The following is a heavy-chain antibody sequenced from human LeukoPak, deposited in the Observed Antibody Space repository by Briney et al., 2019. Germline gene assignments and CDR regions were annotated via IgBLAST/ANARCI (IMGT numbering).Heavy chain of an antibody. CDR2: MSKEGIKT. V-gene: IGHV3-30*18. CDR3: AKSSGFGGLFDS. D-gene: IGHD3-10*01. Sequence: GGSLRLSCAASGLTFTNYGMHWVRQAPGKGLEWVALMSKEGIKTYYADSVKGRFTISRDVSKNTLYLQLDSLRPEDTALYFCAKSSGFGGLFDSWGQGTRVIVSS. J-gene: IGHJ4*02. CDR1: GLTFTNYG.